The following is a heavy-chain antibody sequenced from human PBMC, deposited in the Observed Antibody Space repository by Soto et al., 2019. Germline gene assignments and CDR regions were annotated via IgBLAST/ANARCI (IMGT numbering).Heavy chain of an antibody. CDR3: ARDRDRGKWLQFLY. J-gene: IGHJ4*02. V-gene: IGHV1-69*01. CDR2: IIPNFGTA. CDR1: GDTFSSYP. Sequence: QVQLVQSGAEVKKPGSSVKVSCKASGDTFSSYPISWVRQAPGQGLEWMGGIIPNFGTANYEQKFQGRVTITADESTSTAYMELSSLRSEDTAVYYCARDRDRGKWLQFLYWGQGTLVTVSS. D-gene: IGHD5-12*01.